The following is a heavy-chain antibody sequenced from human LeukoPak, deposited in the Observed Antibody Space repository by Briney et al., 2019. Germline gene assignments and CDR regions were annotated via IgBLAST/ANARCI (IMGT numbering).Heavy chain of an antibody. CDR2: IKQDGSEK. V-gene: IGHV3-7*01. CDR3: ARDRSPDYCSGGSCYTRDYYMDV. Sequence: GGSLRLPCAASGFTFSSYWMSWVRQAPGKGLEWVANIKQDGSEKYYVDSVKGRFTISRDNAKNSLYLQMNSLRAEDTAVYYCARDRSPDYCSGGSCYTRDYYMDVWGKGTTVTVSS. J-gene: IGHJ6*03. CDR1: GFTFSSYW. D-gene: IGHD2-15*01.